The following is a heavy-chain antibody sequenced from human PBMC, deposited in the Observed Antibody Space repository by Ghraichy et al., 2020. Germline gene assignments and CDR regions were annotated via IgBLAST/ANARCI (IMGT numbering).Heavy chain of an antibody. CDR2: IYSGGST. CDR1: GFTVSSNY. V-gene: IGHV3-66*01. J-gene: IGHJ6*02. Sequence: GGSLRLSCAASGFTVSSNYMSWVRQAPGKGLEWVSVIYSGGSTYYADSVKGRFTISRDNSKNTLYLQMNSLRAEDTAVYYCARDGDDFWSGKTWPGATYYYYGMDVWGQGTTVTVSS. D-gene: IGHD3-3*01. CDR3: ARDGDDFWSGKTWPGATYYYYGMDV.